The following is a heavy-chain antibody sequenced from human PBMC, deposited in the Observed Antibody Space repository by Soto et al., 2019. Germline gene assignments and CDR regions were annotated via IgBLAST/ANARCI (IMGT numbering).Heavy chain of an antibody. Sequence: QVQLVESGGGLVKPGGSLRLSCAASGFTFSDYYMSWIRQAPGQGLEWVSYISSSGSTIYYADSVKGRLTSSRDNAKKALDLQMNSLRAQDTAVYYCASPTLWDAYDSWGQGTMVNVSS. CDR2: ISSSGSTI. CDR3: ASPTLWDAYDS. D-gene: IGHD2-21*01. CDR1: GFTFSDYY. J-gene: IGHJ3*02. V-gene: IGHV3-11*01.